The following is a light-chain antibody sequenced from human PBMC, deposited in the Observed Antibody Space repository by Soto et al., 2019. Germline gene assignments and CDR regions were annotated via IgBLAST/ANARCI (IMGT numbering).Light chain of an antibody. CDR1: QSIDRW. CDR2: DGS. V-gene: IGKV1-5*01. J-gene: IGKJ1*01. CDR3: QQYSTYSWT. Sequence: DIQMTQSPSTLSASVGDRVTITCRASQSIDRWLAWYQQKPGKAPKLVIYDGSTLESGVPSWFSVSGSGTEVSLIITSRQPDDFAAYYCQQYSTYSWTFGQGTRVEIK.